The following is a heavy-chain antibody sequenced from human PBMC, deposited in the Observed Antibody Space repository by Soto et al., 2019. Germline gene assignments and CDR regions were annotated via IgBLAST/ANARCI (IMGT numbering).Heavy chain of an antibody. CDR3: ARGTPRITMVRGVPSCMDV. Sequence: SVKVSCKASGGTFSSYAISWVRQAPGEGLEWMGGVIPIFGTANYAQKFQGRVTITAYKSKSTAYMELSSLRSEDTSLYYCARGTPRITMVRGVPSCMDVWDQGTTVTVS. D-gene: IGHD3-10*01. CDR1: GGTFSSYA. V-gene: IGHV1-69*06. J-gene: IGHJ6*02. CDR2: VIPIFGTA.